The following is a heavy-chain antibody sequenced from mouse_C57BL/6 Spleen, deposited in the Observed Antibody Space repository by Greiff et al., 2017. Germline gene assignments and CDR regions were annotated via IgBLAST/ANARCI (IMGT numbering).Heavy chain of an antibody. V-gene: IGHV14-4*01. CDR2: IDPENGDT. J-gene: IGHJ2*01. D-gene: IGHD2-1*01. CDR3: TLYGNYVYYFDY. CDR1: GFNIKDAY. Sequence: VQLKESGAELVRPGASVKLSCTASGFNIKDAYMHWVKQRPEQGLEWIGWIDPENGDTEYASKFQGKATITADTSSNTAYLQLSSLTSEDTAVYYCTLYGNYVYYFDYWGQGTTLTVSS.